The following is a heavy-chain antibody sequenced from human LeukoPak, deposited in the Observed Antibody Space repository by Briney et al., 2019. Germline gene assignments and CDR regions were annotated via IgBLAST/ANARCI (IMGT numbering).Heavy chain of an antibody. CDR3: AREVYSSSHFDY. CDR2: ISSSSSYI. CDR1: GFTFSNAW. V-gene: IGHV3-21*01. J-gene: IGHJ4*02. Sequence: GGSLRLSCAASGFTFSNAWMNWVRQAPGKGLEWVSSISSSSSYIYYADSVKGRFTISRDNAKNSLYLQMNSLRAEDTAVYYCAREVYSSSHFDYWGQGTLVTVSS. D-gene: IGHD6-13*01.